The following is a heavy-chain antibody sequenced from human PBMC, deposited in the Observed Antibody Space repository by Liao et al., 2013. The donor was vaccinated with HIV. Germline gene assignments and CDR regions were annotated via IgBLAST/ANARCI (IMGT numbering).Heavy chain of an antibody. V-gene: IGHV4-39*07. CDR3: AREALYDFWSGYYYYFDY. CDR2: IYYSGST. CDR1: GGSISSSSYY. J-gene: IGHJ4*02. D-gene: IGHD3-3*01. Sequence: QLQLQESGPGLVKPSETLSLTCTVSGGSISSSSYYWGWIRQPPGKGLEWIGSIYYSGSTYYNPSLKSRVTISVDTSKNQFSLKLSSVTAADTAVYYCAREALYDFWSGYYYYFDYWGQGTLVTVSS.